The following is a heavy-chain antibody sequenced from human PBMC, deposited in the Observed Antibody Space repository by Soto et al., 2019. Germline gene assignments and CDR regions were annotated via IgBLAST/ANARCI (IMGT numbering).Heavy chain of an antibody. CDR3: AKDKSARRFLEWSHYGMDV. V-gene: IGHV1-69*06. CDR1: GGTFSSYA. J-gene: IGHJ6*02. CDR2: IIPIFGTA. Sequence: SVKVSCKASGGTFSSYAISWVRQAPGQGLEWMGGIIPIFGTANYAQKFQGRVTITADKSTSTAYMELSSLRSEDTAVYYCAKDKSARRFLEWSHYGMDVWGQGTTVTVSS. D-gene: IGHD3-3*01.